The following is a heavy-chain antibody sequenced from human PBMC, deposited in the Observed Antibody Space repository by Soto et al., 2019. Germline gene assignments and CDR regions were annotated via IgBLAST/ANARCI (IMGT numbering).Heavy chain of an antibody. Sequence: PGGSLRLSCAASGFTFSSYWMSWVRQAPGKGLEWVANIKQDGSEKYYVDSVKGRFTISRDNAKNSLYLQMNSLRAEDTAVYYCARSIATNSSGWYERGYYFDYWGQGTLVTVSS. D-gene: IGHD6-19*01. V-gene: IGHV3-7*03. J-gene: IGHJ4*02. CDR3: ARSIATNSSGWYERGYYFDY. CDR1: GFTFSSYW. CDR2: IKQDGSEK.